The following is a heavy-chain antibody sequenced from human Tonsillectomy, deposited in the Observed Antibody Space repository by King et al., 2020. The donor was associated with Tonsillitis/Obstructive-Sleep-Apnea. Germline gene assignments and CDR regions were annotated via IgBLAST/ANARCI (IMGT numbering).Heavy chain of an antibody. D-gene: IGHD2-2*01. CDR3: ARDRLGLGYCPSNDGQFFFVY. CDR1: GGTFRSYA. CDR2: IIPIFGTT. Sequence: QLVQSGAEVKKPGSSVKVSCKASGGTFRSYAINWVRQARGQGLEWMGGIIPIFGTTVYAPRFLGRVSITADESTSTAYMELSSLKSEDTAIYYCARDRLGLGYCPSNDGQFFFVYWGQGALVTVSS. V-gene: IGHV1-69*12. J-gene: IGHJ4*02.